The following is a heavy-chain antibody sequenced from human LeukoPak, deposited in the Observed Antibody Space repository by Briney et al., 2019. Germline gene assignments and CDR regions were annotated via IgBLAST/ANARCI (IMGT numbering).Heavy chain of an antibody. CDR1: GYTFTGYY. Sequence: AASVKVSCKASGYTFTGYYMHWVRQAPGQGLEWMGWINPNSGGTNYAQKFQGRVTMTRDTSISTAYMELSRLRSDDTAVYYCARDADCSSTSCPPYYYMDVWGKGTTVTVSS. D-gene: IGHD2-2*01. CDR3: ARDADCSSTSCPPYYYMDV. V-gene: IGHV1-2*02. J-gene: IGHJ6*03. CDR2: INPNSGGT.